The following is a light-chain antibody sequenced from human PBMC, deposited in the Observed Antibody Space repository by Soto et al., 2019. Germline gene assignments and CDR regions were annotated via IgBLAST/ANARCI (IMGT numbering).Light chain of an antibody. CDR1: QSISDS. V-gene: IGKV1-5*01. CDR3: QQYETFSGT. Sequence: DIQMTQSPSTLSASLGDRVTITCRASQSISDSLAWYQQKPGKAPKLLIYDASALPRGVPSRFSGSGSGTKFTLTIASLQPDDFATYYCQQYETFSGTFGPGTKVDI. CDR2: DAS. J-gene: IGKJ1*01.